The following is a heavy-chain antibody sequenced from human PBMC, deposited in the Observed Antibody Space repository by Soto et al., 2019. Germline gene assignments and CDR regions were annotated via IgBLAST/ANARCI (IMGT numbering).Heavy chain of an antibody. Sequence: GESLKISCAASGFTFSSYWMHWVRQAPGKGLVWVSRINSDGSSTSYADSVKGRFTISRDNAKNTLYLQINSLRAEDTAVYYCARTYIRYSSWYYYYYGMDVWGQGTTVTVSS. D-gene: IGHD6-13*01. CDR2: INSDGSST. CDR1: GFTFSSYW. CDR3: ARTYIRYSSWYYYYYGMDV. V-gene: IGHV3-74*01. J-gene: IGHJ6*02.